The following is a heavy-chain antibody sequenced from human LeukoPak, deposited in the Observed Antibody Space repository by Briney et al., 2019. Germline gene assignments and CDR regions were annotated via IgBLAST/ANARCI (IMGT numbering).Heavy chain of an antibody. CDR2: IYTSGST. CDR3: ARDLTSSSWYGNHDAFDI. J-gene: IGHJ3*02. Sequence: PSETLSLTCAVYGGSFSGYYWSWIRQPAGKGLEWIGRIYTSGSTNYNPSLKSRVTMSVDTSKNQFSLKLSSVTAADTAVYYCARDLTSSSWYGNHDAFDIWGQGTMVTVSS. V-gene: IGHV4-4*07. CDR1: GGSFSGYY. D-gene: IGHD6-13*01.